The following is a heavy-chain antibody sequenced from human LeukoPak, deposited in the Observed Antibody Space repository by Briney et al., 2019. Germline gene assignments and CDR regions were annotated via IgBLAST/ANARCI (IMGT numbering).Heavy chain of an antibody. CDR1: GYSISSGYY. V-gene: IGHV4-38-2*02. CDR3: ARVRRTYYYYMDV. J-gene: IGHJ6*03. Sequence: SETLSLTCTVSGYSISSGYYWGWIRQPPGKGLEWIGSIYHSGSTYYNPSLKSRVTISLDTSKNQFSLKLSSVTAADTAVYYCARVRRTYYYYMDVWGKGTTVTVSS. CDR2: IYHSGST.